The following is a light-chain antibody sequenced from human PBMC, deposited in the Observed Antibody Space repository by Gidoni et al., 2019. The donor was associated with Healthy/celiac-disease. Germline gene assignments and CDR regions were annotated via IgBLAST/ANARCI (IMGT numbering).Light chain of an antibody. CDR2: DAS. CDR1: QSVSSY. V-gene: IGKV3-11*01. J-gene: IGKJ1*01. CDR3: QQRSNWLWT. Sequence: ELVLTQSPATLSLSPGERANLSCRASQSVSSYLAWYQQKPGQAPRLLIYDASNRATGLPARFSGSGSGTDFTLTISSLEPEDFAVYYCQQRSNWLWTFGQGTKVEIK.